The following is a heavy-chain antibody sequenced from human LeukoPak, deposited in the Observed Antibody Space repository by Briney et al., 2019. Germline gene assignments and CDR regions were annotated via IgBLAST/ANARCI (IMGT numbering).Heavy chain of an antibody. D-gene: IGHD6-19*01. CDR1: GYTFTGYY. J-gene: IGHJ4*02. CDR2: INPNSGGT. V-gene: IGHV1-2*02. Sequence: ASVKVSCKASGYTFTGYYMHWVRQAPGQGLEWMGWINPNSGGTNYAQKFQGRVTMTRDTSISTAYMELSRLRSDDTAVYYCARDLVAVAGTPLWYFDYCGEGTLVTVSS. CDR3: ARDLVAVAGTPLWYFDY.